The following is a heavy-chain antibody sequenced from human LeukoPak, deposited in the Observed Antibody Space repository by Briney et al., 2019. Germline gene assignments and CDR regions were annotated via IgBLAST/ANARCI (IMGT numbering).Heavy chain of an antibody. D-gene: IGHD3-10*01. CDR3: ARDRRRGSLWFGESAPFDY. CDR2: ISYAGSNK. V-gene: IGHV3-30-3*01. J-gene: IGHJ4*02. CDR1: GFTFSSYA. Sequence: GGSLRLSCAASGFTFSSYAMHWVRQAPGEGLEWVAFISYAGSNKYYADSVKGRFTISRDNSKNTLYLQMNSLRAEDTAVYYCARDRRRGSLWFGESAPFDYWGQGTLVTVSS.